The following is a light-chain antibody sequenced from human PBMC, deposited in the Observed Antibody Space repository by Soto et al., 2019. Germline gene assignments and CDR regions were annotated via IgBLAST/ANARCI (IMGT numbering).Light chain of an antibody. Sequence: QTVVTQPPSASGTPGQRVAISCSGGRSNIGRNTVNWYRQLPGTAPKLLIFSNNQRPSGVPDRFSGSKSDTSASLAISGLQSEDEGDYYCALWDDSLNGWVFGGGTKLTVL. CDR2: SNN. V-gene: IGLV1-44*01. CDR3: ALWDDSLNGWV. CDR1: RSNIGRNT. J-gene: IGLJ2*01.